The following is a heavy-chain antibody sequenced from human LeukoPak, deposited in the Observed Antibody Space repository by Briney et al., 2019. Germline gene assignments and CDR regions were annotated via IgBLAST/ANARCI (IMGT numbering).Heavy chain of an antibody. CDR2: VGRSGTDT. V-gene: IGHV3-23*01. Sequence: GGSLRLSCVASGFTFSSYAVSWFRQAPGKGLEWVSTVGRSGTDTYYADSVRGRFTISKDSSKNTLQMNSLSAEDTAIYYCVKHSGGVYGNSDSWGQGTLVTVSS. CDR3: VKHSGGVYGNSDS. D-gene: IGHD1-1*01. CDR1: GFTFSSYA. J-gene: IGHJ4*02.